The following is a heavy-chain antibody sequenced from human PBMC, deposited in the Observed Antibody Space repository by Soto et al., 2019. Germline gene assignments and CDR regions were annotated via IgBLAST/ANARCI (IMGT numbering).Heavy chain of an antibody. CDR1: GGSLSSDGYY. J-gene: IGHJ3*02. Sequence: QVQLQESGPGLVKPSQTLSLTCTVSGGSLSSDGYYWSWIRQHPGKGLEWIGYIYYIGSTYYNPSLKSRASVSVDTSKNQFSLTLSSVTAADTAVYYCAREAFGDYVRAFDIWGRGTMVIVSS. CDR3: AREAFGDYVRAFDI. V-gene: IGHV4-31*03. CDR2: IYYIGST. D-gene: IGHD4-17*01.